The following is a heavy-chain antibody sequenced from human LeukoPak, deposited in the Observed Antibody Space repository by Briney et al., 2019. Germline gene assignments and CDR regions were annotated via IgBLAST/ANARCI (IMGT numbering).Heavy chain of an antibody. V-gene: IGHV4-30-2*05. CDR3: GRYHRPPPVYSGSPNKQPDY. J-gene: IGHJ4*01. CDR1: GGSISSGGYS. Sequence: KSSETLSLTCAVSGGSISSGGYSWSWIRQPPGKGLEWIGYIHYSGSTYSNPSLKSRVSISKDTSKNQFSLKLTSVTAADTARYYCGRYHRPPPVYSGSPNKQPDYWGRGTLVTVSS. D-gene: IGHD5-18*01. CDR2: IHYSGST.